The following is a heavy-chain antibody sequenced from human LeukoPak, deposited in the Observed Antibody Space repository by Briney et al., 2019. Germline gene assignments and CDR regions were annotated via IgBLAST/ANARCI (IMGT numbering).Heavy chain of an antibody. J-gene: IGHJ4*02. V-gene: IGHV3-11*05. D-gene: IGHD3-10*01. CDR3: TTDQYGSGSYFEGNVGYYFDY. Sequence: RFTISRDNAKNSLYLQMNSLKTEDTAVYYCTTDQYGSGSYFEGNVGYYFDYWGQGTLVTVSS.